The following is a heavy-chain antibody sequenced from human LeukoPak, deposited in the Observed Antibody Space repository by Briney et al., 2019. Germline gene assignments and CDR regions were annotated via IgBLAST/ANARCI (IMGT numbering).Heavy chain of an antibody. V-gene: IGHV3-23*01. CDR1: GFTFSSYA. Sequence: PGGSLGLSCAASGFTFSSYAMSWVRQAPGKGLEWVSAISGSGGSTFYADSVKGRFTMSRDNSKNTLYLQMNSLRAEDTAVYYCAKSPGSIGYSSGWDHRDEYFQHWGQGTLVTVSS. J-gene: IGHJ1*01. CDR3: AKSPGSIGYSSGWDHRDEYFQH. CDR2: ISGSGGST. D-gene: IGHD6-19*01.